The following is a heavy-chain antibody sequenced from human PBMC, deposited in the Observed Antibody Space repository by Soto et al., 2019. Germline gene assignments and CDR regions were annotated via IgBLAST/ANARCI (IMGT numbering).Heavy chain of an antibody. D-gene: IGHD2-8*01. Sequence: GGSLRLSCAASGFTFSSYGMHWVRQAPGKGLEWVAVIWYDGSNKYYADSVKGRFTISRDHSKNTLYLQMNSLRAEDTAVYYCARDNGLLGTDSLDYWGQGTLVTVSS. J-gene: IGHJ4*02. CDR2: IWYDGSNK. V-gene: IGHV3-33*01. CDR3: ARDNGLLGTDSLDY. CDR1: GFTFSSYG.